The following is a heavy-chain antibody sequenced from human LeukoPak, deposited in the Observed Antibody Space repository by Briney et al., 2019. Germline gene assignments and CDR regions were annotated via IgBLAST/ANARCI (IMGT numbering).Heavy chain of an antibody. D-gene: IGHD2-21*01. V-gene: IGHV1-69*06. J-gene: IGHJ6*03. CDR1: GNSFTSYG. CDR3: ASVVIATMEKGHFAYYYYYMDV. Sequence: ASVKVSCKASGNSFTSYGISGVRQAPGQGLEWMGGSIPIFGTANYAQKFQGRVTITADKSTSTAYMELSSLRSEDTAVFYCASVVIATMEKGHFAYYYYYMDVWGKGTTVTVSS. CDR2: SIPIFGTA.